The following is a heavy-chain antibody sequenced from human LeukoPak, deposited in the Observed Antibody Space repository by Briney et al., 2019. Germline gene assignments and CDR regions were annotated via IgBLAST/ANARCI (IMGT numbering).Heavy chain of an antibody. Sequence: GRSLRLSCAASGYTFSSYAMHWVRQAPRKGLEWVAVISYDGSNKYYADSVKGRFTISRDNSKNTLYLQMNSLRAEDTAVYYCARDRDIVVVVATSHAFDIWGQGTMVTVSS. J-gene: IGHJ3*02. D-gene: IGHD2-15*01. V-gene: IGHV3-30*04. CDR2: ISYDGSNK. CDR3: ARDRDIVVVVATSHAFDI. CDR1: GYTFSSYA.